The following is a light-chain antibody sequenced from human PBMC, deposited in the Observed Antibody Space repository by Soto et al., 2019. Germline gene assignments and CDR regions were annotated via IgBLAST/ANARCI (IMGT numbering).Light chain of an antibody. CDR2: GAS. CDR3: QQYDKWPPT. V-gene: IGKV3-15*01. J-gene: IGKJ4*01. CDR1: QSIANN. Sequence: EIVMTQSPVTLSVSPGEGATLSCRASQSIANNLAWYRQKPGHTPRLLIFGASIRATSVPDRFTGSGSGTDFTLRISSLQSEDFAIYYCQQYDKWPPTFGGGTKVEIK.